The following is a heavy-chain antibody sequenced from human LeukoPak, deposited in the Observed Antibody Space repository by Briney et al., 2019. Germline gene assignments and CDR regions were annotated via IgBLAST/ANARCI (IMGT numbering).Heavy chain of an antibody. Sequence: GRSLRLSCAASGFTFSSYGTHWVRQAPGKGLEWVAVIWYDGSNKYYADSVKGRFTISRDNSKNTLYLQMNSLRAEDTAVYYCAKDPSMTLSYFDYWGQGTLVTVSS. CDR3: AKDPSMTLSYFDY. J-gene: IGHJ4*02. CDR1: GFTFSSYG. D-gene: IGHD2/OR15-2a*01. CDR2: IWYDGSNK. V-gene: IGHV3-33*06.